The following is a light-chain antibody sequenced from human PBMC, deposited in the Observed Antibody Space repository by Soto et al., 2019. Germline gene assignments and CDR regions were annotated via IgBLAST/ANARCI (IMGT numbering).Light chain of an antibody. CDR3: QSSDSSLSGLV. CDR2: GNS. Sequence: QSVLTQPPSVSGAPGQRVTISCTGSSSNIGAGYDVHWYQQLPGTAPKLLIYGNSNRPSGVPDRFSGSKSGTSASLAITGLQAEHEADYNCQSSDSSLSGLVFGTGTKLTVL. V-gene: IGLV1-40*01. CDR1: SSNIGAGYD. J-gene: IGLJ1*01.